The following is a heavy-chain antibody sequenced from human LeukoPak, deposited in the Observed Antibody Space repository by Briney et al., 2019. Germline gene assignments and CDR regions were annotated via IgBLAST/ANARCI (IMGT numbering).Heavy chain of an antibody. Sequence: PSETLSLTCAVYGGCFSGYYWSWIRQPPREGLEWIGEINHSGSTNYNPSLKSRVTISVDTSKSQFSLKLSSVTAADTAFYYCARDSALAQAVMFDYWGQGTLVTVSS. J-gene: IGHJ4*02. CDR1: GGCFSGYY. CDR3: ARDSALAQAVMFDY. V-gene: IGHV4-34*01. D-gene: IGHD6-19*01. CDR2: INHSGST.